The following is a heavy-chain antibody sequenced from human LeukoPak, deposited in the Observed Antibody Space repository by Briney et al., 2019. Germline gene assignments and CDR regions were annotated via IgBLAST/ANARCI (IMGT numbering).Heavy chain of an antibody. J-gene: IGHJ4*02. D-gene: IGHD3-16*02. V-gene: IGHV4-59*12. CDR3: ARDSGGTYDYVWGSYRSTFDY. CDR2: IYYSGST. CDR1: GGSISSYY. Sequence: SETLSLTCTVSGGSISSYYWSWIRQPPGKGLEWIGYIYYSGSTNYNPSLKSRVTISVDTSKNQFSLKLSSVTAADTAVYYCARDSGGTYDYVWGSYRSTFDYWGQGTLVTVSS.